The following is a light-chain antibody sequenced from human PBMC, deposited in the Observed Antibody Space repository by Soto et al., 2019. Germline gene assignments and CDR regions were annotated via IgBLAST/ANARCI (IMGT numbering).Light chain of an antibody. V-gene: IGLV2-14*03. CDR1: SSDVGGYTY. CDR3: SSYTSSNTVI. J-gene: IGLJ2*01. Sequence: QSALTQPASVSGSPGQSIAISCTGTSSDVGGYTYVSWYQHHPGKAPKLMIYDVSARPSGVSNRFSGSKSDNTASLTISGLQAEDEADYYCSSYTSSNTVIFGGGTQLTVL. CDR2: DVS.